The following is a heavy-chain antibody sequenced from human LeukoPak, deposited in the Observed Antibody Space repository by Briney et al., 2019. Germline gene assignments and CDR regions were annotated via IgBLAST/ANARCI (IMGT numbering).Heavy chain of an antibody. V-gene: IGHV1-18*01. CDR1: VYTFTIYV. CDR2: IRAYNGNT. CDR3: ARRFGGSGTPLYY. J-gene: IGHJ4*02. Sequence: ASVKVSSKASVYTFTIYVISSVRHAPRQGLEWMGWIRAYNGNTNYVQKLQGRVTMTTDTSTSTAYMELRSLRSDDTAVYYCARRFGGSGTPLYYWGQGTVVTVSS. D-gene: IGHD3-10*01.